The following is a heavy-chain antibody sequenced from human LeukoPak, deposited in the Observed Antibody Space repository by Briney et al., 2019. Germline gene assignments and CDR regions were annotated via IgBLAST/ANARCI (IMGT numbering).Heavy chain of an antibody. Sequence: PSETLSLTCAVSGYSISSGYSWSWIRQPPGKGRGWIGSIYYSGSTYYNPSLKSRVTISVDTSKNQFSLKLSSVTAADTAVYYCARDRWVVPAAIDYWGQGTLVTVSS. CDR2: IYYSGST. CDR1: GYSISSGYS. V-gene: IGHV4-30-4*08. D-gene: IGHD2-2*01. J-gene: IGHJ4*02. CDR3: ARDRWVVPAAIDY.